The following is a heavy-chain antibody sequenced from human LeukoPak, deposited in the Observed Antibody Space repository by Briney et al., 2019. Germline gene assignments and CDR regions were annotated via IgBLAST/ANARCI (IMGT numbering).Heavy chain of an antibody. J-gene: IGHJ4*02. CDR3: ARVNYYDSSARGGDFDY. CDR1: GFTFSSYW. Sequence: GGSLRLSCAASGFTFSSYWMSWVRQAPGKGLEWVANIKQDGSEKYYVDSVKGRFTISRDIAKNSLYLQMNSLRAEDTAVYYCARVNYYDSSARGGDFDYWGQGTLVTVSS. V-gene: IGHV3-7*01. CDR2: IKQDGSEK. D-gene: IGHD3-22*01.